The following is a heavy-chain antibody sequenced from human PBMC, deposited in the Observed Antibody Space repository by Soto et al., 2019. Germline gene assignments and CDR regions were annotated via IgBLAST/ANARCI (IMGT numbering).Heavy chain of an antibody. CDR1: GGSVSSGSYY. V-gene: IGHV4-61*01. CDR2: IYYSGST. Sequence: QVQLQESGPGLVKPSETLSLTCTVSGGSVSSGSYYRSWIRQPPGKGLEWIGYIYYSGSTNYNPSLKSRVTIAVNTSKNPFSLKLSSVTAADTAVYYCARIPYDIVTGYGYYGMDVWGQGTTVTVSS. J-gene: IGHJ6*02. CDR3: ARIPYDIVTGYGYYGMDV. D-gene: IGHD3-9*01.